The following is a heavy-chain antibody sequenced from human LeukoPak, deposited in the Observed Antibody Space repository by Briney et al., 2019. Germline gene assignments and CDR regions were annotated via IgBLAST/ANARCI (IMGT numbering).Heavy chain of an antibody. CDR2: IYSGGST. Sequence: PGGSLRLSCAASGFTVSSNYMSWVRQAPGKGLEWVSVIYSGGSTYYADSVKGRFTISRDNSKNTLYLQMNSLRVEDTAVYYCAKSHSSGWFGPDYWGPGTLVTVSS. V-gene: IGHV3-66*01. J-gene: IGHJ4*02. CDR1: GFTVSSNY. CDR3: AKSHSSGWFGPDY. D-gene: IGHD6-19*01.